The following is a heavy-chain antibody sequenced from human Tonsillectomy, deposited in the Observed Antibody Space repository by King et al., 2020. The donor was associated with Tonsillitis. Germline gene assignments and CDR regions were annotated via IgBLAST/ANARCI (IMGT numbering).Heavy chain of an antibody. J-gene: IGHJ4*02. CDR3: AASLNADYGDYASHY. V-gene: IGHV3-30*01. CDR1: GFTFSSYA. D-gene: IGHD4-17*01. CDR2: ISYDATNK. Sequence: VQLVESGGGVVQPGRSLRLSCAASGFTFSSYAIHWVRQAPGKGLGWVALISYDATNKYYADSVKGRFTISRDNSKNTLYLQMNSLRTEDTAVYYCAASLNADYGDYASHYWGQGTLVTVSS.